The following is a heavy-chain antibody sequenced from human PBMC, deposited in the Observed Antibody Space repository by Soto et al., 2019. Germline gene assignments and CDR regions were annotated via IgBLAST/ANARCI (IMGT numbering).Heavy chain of an antibody. CDR1: GYSFTRYW. V-gene: IGHV5-10-1*01. CDR2: IDPSDSYI. Sequence: GESLKISCKGSGYSFTRYWISWVRQIPGKGLEWMGRIDPSDSYINYSPSFQGHVTISADKSISTAYLQWSSLKASDTAMYYCARLQLVMELSGMDVWGQGTTLTVSS. J-gene: IGHJ6*02. D-gene: IGHD2-8*01. CDR3: ARLQLVMELSGMDV.